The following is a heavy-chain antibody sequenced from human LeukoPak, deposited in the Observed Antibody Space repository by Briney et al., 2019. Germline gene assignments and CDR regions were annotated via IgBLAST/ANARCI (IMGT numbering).Heavy chain of an antibody. Sequence: PSETLSLTCTVSGGSISSYYWSWIRQPAGKGLEWVSGISGGGDKTYYADSVKGRFTISRDNSKNTLYLQMNSLRAEDTASYYCAKDLRPLVVLEAFDIWGQGTMVTVS. D-gene: IGHD2-15*01. CDR3: AKDLRPLVVLEAFDI. CDR2: ISGGGDKT. CDR1: GGSISSYY. V-gene: IGHV3-23*01. J-gene: IGHJ3*02.